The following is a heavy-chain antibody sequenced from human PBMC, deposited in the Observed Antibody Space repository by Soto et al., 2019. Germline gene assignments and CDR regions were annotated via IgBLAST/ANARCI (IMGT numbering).Heavy chain of an antibody. D-gene: IGHD3-9*01. CDR3: ARGMGTTFTQPLGAFAI. CDR1: GFTFSSYA. V-gene: IGHV3-30-3*01. CDR2: ISYDGSNK. Sequence: QVQLVESGGGVVQPGRSLRLSCAASGFTFSSYAMHWVRQAPGKGLEWVAVISYDGSNKYYADSVKGRFTISRDNSKNTLYLQMNSLKAEDTAVYYCARGMGTTFTQPLGAFAISCQGTIVTVSS. J-gene: IGHJ3*02.